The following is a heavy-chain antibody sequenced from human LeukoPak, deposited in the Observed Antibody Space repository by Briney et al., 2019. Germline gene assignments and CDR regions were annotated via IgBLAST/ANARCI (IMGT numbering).Heavy chain of an antibody. Sequence: GGSLRLSCTASGFTFSSYAMSWVRQAPGKGLEWVSAISGSGGSTYYADSVKGRFTISRDNSKNTLYLQMNSLRAEDTAVYYCAKDPGWIFVVVPAADDYWGQGTLVTVSS. CDR2: ISGSGGST. CDR3: AKDPGWIFVVVPAADDY. J-gene: IGHJ4*02. CDR1: GFTFSSYA. V-gene: IGHV3-23*01. D-gene: IGHD2-2*01.